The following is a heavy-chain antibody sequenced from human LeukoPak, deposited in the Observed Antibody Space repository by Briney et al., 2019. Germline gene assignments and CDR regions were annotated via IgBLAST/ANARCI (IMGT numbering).Heavy chain of an antibody. V-gene: IGHV3-48*01. CDR3: ARPIFGVVVLTYYYYMDV. CDR1: GFTFSSYS. CDR2: ISSSSSTI. J-gene: IGHJ6*03. D-gene: IGHD3-3*01. Sequence: GGCLRLSCAASGFTFSSYSMNWVRQAPGKGLEWVSYISSSSSTIYYADSVKGRFTISRDNAKNSLYLQMNSLRAEGTAVYYCARPIFGVVVLTYYYYMDVWGKGTTVTVSS.